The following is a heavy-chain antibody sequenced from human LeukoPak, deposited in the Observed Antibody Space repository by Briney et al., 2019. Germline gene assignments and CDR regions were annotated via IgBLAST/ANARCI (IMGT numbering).Heavy chain of an antibody. CDR2: INHSGST. J-gene: IGHJ4*02. CDR3: ARPSRRIAVAGTTRGYFDY. CDR1: GGSFSGYY. V-gene: IGHV4-34*01. D-gene: IGHD6-19*01. Sequence: SETLSLTCAVYGGSFSGYYWIWIRQPPGKGLEWIGEINHSGSTNYNPSLKSRVTISVDTSKNQFSLKLSSVTAADTAVYYCARPSRRIAVAGTTRGYFDYWGQGTLVTVSS.